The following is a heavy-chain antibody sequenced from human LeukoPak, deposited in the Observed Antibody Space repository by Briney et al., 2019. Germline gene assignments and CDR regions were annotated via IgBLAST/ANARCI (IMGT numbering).Heavy chain of an antibody. V-gene: IGHV3-48*03. CDR2: ITISGHTK. CDR1: GFDLSTYE. J-gene: IGHJ5*02. Sequence: GRSLRLSCAASGFDLSTYEMNWVRQAPGKGLEWIADITISGHTKNYADSVKGRFTVSRDNARTSLYLQMNSLRVEDTGVYYCARGDPHADLWGQGTLVTVSS. CDR3: ARGDPHADL.